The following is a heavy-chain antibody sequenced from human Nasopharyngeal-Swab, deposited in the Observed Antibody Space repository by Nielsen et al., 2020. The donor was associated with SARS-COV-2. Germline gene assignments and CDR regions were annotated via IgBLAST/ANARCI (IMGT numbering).Heavy chain of an antibody. CDR2: INPNSGGT. V-gene: IGHV1-2*06. CDR3: AGLEWEPQY. Sequence: WVRQAPGQRLEWMGRINPNSGGTNYAQKFQGRVTMTRDTSISTAYMELSRLRSDDTAVYYCAGLEWEPQYWGQGTLVTVSS. J-gene: IGHJ4*02. D-gene: IGHD1-26*01.